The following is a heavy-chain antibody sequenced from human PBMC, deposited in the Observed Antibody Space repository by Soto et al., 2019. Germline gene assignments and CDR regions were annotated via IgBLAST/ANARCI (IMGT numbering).Heavy chain of an antibody. CDR2: IRSKANNYAT. V-gene: IGHV3-73*01. CDR3: TRGYGDYVRDY. J-gene: IGHJ4*02. CDR1: GFTFSGSA. D-gene: IGHD4-17*01. Sequence: VQLVESGGGLVQPGESLKLSCAVSGFTFSGSAMHWVRQASGKGLEWVGRIRSKANNYATAYVASVKGRFTISRDDSKNTAYLQMNSLRGEDTAVYYCTRGYGDYVRDYWGQGTLVTVSS.